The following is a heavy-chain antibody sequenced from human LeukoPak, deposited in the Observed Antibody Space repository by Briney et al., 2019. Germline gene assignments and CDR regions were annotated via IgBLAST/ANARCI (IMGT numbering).Heavy chain of an antibody. CDR3: ARDPLGGSYFDY. J-gene: IGHJ4*02. CDR2: INHSGST. CDR1: GGSFSGYY. D-gene: IGHD1-26*01. V-gene: IGHV4-34*01. Sequence: SETLSLTCAVYGGSFSGYYWTWIRQPPRKGLEWIGEINHSGSTNYNPSLKSRVTISVDTSKNQFSLKLSSVTAADTAVYYCARDPLGGSYFDYWGQGTLVTVSS.